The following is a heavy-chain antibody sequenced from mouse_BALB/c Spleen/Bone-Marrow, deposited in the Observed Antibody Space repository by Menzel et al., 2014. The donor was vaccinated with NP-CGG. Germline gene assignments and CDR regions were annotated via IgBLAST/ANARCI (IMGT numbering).Heavy chain of an antibody. CDR3: ARVVATDWYFDV. D-gene: IGHD1-1*01. CDR2: IWGGGST. V-gene: IGHV2-6-4*01. J-gene: IGHJ1*01. Sequence: VQLVESGPGLAAPSQSLSITCTVSGFSLSRYSVHWVRQPPGKGLEWLGMIWGGGSTDYNSALKSRLSISKDDSKSQVFLKMNSLQTDDTAMYYCARVVATDWYFDVWGAGTTVTVSS. CDR1: GFSLSRYS.